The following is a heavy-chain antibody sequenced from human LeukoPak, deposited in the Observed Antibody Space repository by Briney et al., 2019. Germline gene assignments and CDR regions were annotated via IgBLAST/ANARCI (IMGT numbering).Heavy chain of an antibody. CDR2: INHNGST. CDR1: GGSFSGYY. D-gene: IGHD2-2*01. Sequence: PSETLSLTCAVYGGSFSGYYWSWIRQPPGKGLEWIGEINHNGSTNYNPSLKSRVTISVDTSKNQFSLKLSSVTAADTAVYYCARDHLPWAFDPWGQGTLVTVSS. V-gene: IGHV4-34*01. CDR3: ARDHLPWAFDP. J-gene: IGHJ5*02.